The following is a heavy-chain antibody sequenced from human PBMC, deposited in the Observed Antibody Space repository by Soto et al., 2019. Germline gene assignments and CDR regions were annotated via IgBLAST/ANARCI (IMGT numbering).Heavy chain of an antibody. D-gene: IGHD1-26*01. CDR1: GFTFGDYA. V-gene: IGHV3-49*03. J-gene: IGHJ6*02. Sequence: PGGSLRLSCTASGFTFGDYAMSWFRQAPGKWLEWVGFIRSKAYGGTTEYAASVKGRFTISRDDSKSIAYLQMNSLKTEDTAVYYCTRESGSYAYYYYYGMDVWGQGXTVTVYS. CDR2: IRSKAYGGTT. CDR3: TRESGSYAYYYYYGMDV.